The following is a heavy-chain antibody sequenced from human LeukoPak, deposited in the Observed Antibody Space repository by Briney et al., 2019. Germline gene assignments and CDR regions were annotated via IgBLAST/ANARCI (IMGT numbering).Heavy chain of an antibody. V-gene: IGHV3-13*04. CDR1: GXTFSSYD. Sequence: GGSLRLSCAASGXTFSSYDMHWVRQATGKGLEWVSVIGTVGDTYYPDSVKGRFTVSRENAKNSFYLQMNSLTAGDTAVYYCARAPSGWLYRIDYWGQGTLVTVSS. CDR2: IGTVGDT. CDR3: ARAPSGWLYRIDY. J-gene: IGHJ4*02. D-gene: IGHD2-2*02.